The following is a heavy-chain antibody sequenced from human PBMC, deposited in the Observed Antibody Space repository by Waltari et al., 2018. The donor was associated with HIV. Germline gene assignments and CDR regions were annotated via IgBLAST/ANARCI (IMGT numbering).Heavy chain of an antibody. CDR3: ARQSLGSFDY. CDR1: GFTFSSYA. CDR2: ITVSGGST. D-gene: IGHD7-27*01. Sequence: EVQLLVSGGGLVQPGGSLRLSCATSGFTFSSYAMSWVRQAPRKGLEWVSAITVSGGSTYYADSVKGRFTISRDNSKNTLYLQMDSLRAEDTAVYYCARQSLGSFDYWGQGTLVTVSS. J-gene: IGHJ4*02. V-gene: IGHV3-23*01.